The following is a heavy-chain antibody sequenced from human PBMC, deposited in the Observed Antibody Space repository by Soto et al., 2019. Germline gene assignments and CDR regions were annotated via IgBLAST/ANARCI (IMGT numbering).Heavy chain of an antibody. D-gene: IGHD2-21*01. V-gene: IGHV4-30-4*01. Sequence: QVQLQESGPGLVKPSQTLSLTCTVSGGSISSGDYYWSWIRQPPGKGLEWIGYIYYSGSTYYNPCLHSRVXXSXDXYENQLSLKLSSVTAADTAVYYCARAGVVVTSPFDYWGQGTLVTVSS. CDR1: GGSISSGDYY. J-gene: IGHJ4*02. CDR3: ARAGVVVTSPFDY. CDR2: IYYSGST.